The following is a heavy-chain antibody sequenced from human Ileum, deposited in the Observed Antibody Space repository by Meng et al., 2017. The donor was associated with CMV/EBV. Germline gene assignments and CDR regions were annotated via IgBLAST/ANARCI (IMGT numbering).Heavy chain of an antibody. J-gene: IGHJ6*02. CDR3: ARDCEAYYDFWSGQGGMDV. CDR1: GYTFTGYY. CDR2: INPNSGGT. Sequence: ASVKVSCKASGYTFTGYYMHWVRQAPGQRLEWMGWINPNSGGTNYAQKFQGRVTMTRDTSTSTAYMELSRLRSDDTAVYYCARDCEAYYDFWSGQGGMDVWGQGTTVTVSS. V-gene: IGHV1-2*02. D-gene: IGHD3-3*01.